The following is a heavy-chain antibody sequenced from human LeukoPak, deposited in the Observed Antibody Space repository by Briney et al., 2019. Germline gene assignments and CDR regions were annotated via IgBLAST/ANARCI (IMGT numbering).Heavy chain of an antibody. Sequence: GGSLRLSCAASGFTFSFYTMNWVRQAPGTGLEWVSSISSSSSYIYYADSVKGRFTISRDNAKNSLYLQMNSLRAEDTAVYHCARGREYYYDREGFDYWGQGTLVTVSS. CDR2: ISSSSSYI. V-gene: IGHV3-21*01. CDR1: GFTFSFYT. CDR3: ARGREYYYDREGFDY. J-gene: IGHJ4*02. D-gene: IGHD3-22*01.